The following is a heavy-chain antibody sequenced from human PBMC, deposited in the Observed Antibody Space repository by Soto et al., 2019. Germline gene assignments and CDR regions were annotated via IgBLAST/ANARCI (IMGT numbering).Heavy chain of an antibody. J-gene: IGHJ4*02. CDR2: ISAYNGNT. Sequence: ASVKVSCKASGYTFTSYGISWVRQAPGQGLEWMGWISAYNGNTNYAQKLQGRVTMTTDTSTSTAYMELRSLRSDDTAVYYCARGPRGTIFGVVIPHPFDYWGQGTLVTVSS. V-gene: IGHV1-18*04. CDR1: GYTFTSYG. D-gene: IGHD3-3*01. CDR3: ARGPRGTIFGVVIPHPFDY.